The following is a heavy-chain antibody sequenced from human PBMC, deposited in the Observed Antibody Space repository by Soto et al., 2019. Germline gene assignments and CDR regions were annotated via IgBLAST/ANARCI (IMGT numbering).Heavy chain of an antibody. J-gene: IGHJ5*02. D-gene: IGHD6-6*01. Sequence: QVQLQESGPGLVKPSQTLSLTCTVSGGSISSGDYYWSWIRQPPGKGLEWIGSIYYSGSTYYNPSLTSRVXXXGXXSTNQFSLQPSSVTAADTAVYYCARERPDGARLDPWGQGTLVTVSS. CDR3: ARERPDGARLDP. CDR1: GGSISSGDYY. V-gene: IGHV4-30-4*01. CDR2: IYYSGST.